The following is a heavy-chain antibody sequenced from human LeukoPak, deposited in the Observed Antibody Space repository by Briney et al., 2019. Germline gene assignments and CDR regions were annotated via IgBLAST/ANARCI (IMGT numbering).Heavy chain of an antibody. Sequence: SETLSLTCTVSGGSISSSSYYWSWIRQPPGKGLEWIGYSFYSGSTYCNPSLKTRVTISVDTSKNQFSLKLTSVTAADTAVYYCARVGTGSFDYWGQGTLVTVSS. CDR2: SFYSGST. D-gene: IGHD6-19*01. CDR1: GGSISSSSYY. J-gene: IGHJ4*02. CDR3: ARVGTGSFDY. V-gene: IGHV4-61*01.